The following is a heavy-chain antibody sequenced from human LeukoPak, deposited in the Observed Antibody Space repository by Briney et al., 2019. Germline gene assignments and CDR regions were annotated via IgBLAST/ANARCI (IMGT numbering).Heavy chain of an antibody. CDR1: GFTFSSYA. V-gene: IGHV3-23*01. Sequence: GGSLRLSCAASGFTFSSYAMTWVRQAPGKGLERVSAISGSGGSTYYADSVKGRFTISRDNSKNTLYLQMNSLRAEDTAVYYCAKEGGEYDSSGYAVDYWGQGTLVTVSS. CDR2: ISGSGGST. D-gene: IGHD3-22*01. CDR3: AKEGGEYDSSGYAVDY. J-gene: IGHJ4*02.